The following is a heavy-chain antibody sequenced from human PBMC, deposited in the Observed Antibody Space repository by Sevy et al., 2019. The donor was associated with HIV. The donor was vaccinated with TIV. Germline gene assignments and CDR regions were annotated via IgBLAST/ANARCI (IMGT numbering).Heavy chain of an antibody. CDR1: GYTLTKLS. V-gene: IGHV1-24*01. CDR2: FDPQDDEI. Sequence: ASVKVSCKVSGYTLTKLSIHWVRQAPGKGLEWLGDFDPQDDEIIDAQRFQGRLTMTEDTSTETAYMELSSLTSEDTAVYYCATVGLRYYSGSSSYQGDWFDPWGQGTLVTVSS. CDR3: ATVGLRYYSGSSSYQGDWFDP. J-gene: IGHJ5*02. D-gene: IGHD2-15*01.